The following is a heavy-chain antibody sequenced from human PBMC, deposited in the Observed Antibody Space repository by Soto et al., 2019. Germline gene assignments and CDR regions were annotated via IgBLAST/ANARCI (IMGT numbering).Heavy chain of an antibody. V-gene: IGHV3-30*03. CDR1: GFTFSSYG. Sequence: QVQLVESGGGMVQPGRSLRLSCAASGFTFSSYGMHWVRQAPGKGLEWVAVISYDGRHKYYADSVKGRFTISRDNSKNTLYLQMNSLRPEDTAVYYCARDMTMIVVVMRGPDYWGQGTLVTVSS. CDR3: ARDMTMIVVVMRGPDY. CDR2: ISYDGRHK. J-gene: IGHJ4*02. D-gene: IGHD3-22*01.